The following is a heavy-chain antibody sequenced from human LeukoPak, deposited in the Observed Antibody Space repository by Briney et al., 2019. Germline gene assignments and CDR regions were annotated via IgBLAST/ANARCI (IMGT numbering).Heavy chain of an antibody. CDR1: GFTFNNYW. J-gene: IGHJ3*01. V-gene: IGHV3-7*03. CDR3: ARSSYSSSSSV. Sequence: GGPLRLSCAASGFTFNNYWMSWVRQAPGKGLEWVANIKQDGSGLYYVESVKGRFTISRDNAKNSLYLQINSLRAEDTAVYYCARSSYSSSSSVWGQGTMVTVSS. D-gene: IGHD6-6*01. CDR2: IKQDGSGL.